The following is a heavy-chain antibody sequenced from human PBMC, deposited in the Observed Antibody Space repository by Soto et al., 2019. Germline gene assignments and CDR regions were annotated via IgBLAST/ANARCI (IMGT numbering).Heavy chain of an antibody. CDR2: IFSNDEK. J-gene: IGHJ5*02. D-gene: IGHD3-10*01. V-gene: IGHV2-26*01. Sequence: QVPLKESGPVLVKPTETLTLTCTDSGFSLSNTRMGVSWIRQPPGKALEWLAHIFSNDEKSYSTSLKSRLTISKDTSKSQVVLSMTNMDPVDTATYYCTRIEKGSATYTWGQGTLVTVSS. CDR3: TRIEKGSATYT. CDR1: GFSLSNTRMG.